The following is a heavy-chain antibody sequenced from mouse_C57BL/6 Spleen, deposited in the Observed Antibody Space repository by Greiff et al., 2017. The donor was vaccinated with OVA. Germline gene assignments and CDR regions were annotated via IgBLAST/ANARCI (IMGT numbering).Heavy chain of an antibody. CDR1: GYSITSGYY. CDR2: ISYDGSN. J-gene: IGHJ3*01. CDR3: ARDDGIH. D-gene: IGHD1-1*01. V-gene: IGHV3-6*01. Sequence: VQLKESGPGLVKPSQSLSLSCSVSGYSITSGYYWYWNRQLPGNIQELMGYISYDGSNNYNPPFKNPTSITRDPSKLQFFLKVNSVTTEDTATYYCARDDGIHWGQGTLVTVSA.